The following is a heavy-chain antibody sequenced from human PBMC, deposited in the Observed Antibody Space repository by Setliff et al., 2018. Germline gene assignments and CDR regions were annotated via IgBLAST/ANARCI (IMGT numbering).Heavy chain of an antibody. Sequence: GGSLRLSCVVSGFAFSTYWMSWVRQSPGRGLEWVANINQDGSTKYSVDSVKGRFTVSRDNAKNSVYLQMSSLRVEDTAVYYCAMDVWGQGTTVTVSS. CDR2: INQDGSTK. CDR3: AMDV. J-gene: IGHJ6*02. V-gene: IGHV3-7*04. CDR1: GFAFSTYW.